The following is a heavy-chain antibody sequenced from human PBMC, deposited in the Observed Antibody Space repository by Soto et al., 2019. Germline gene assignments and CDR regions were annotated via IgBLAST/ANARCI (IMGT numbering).Heavy chain of an antibody. J-gene: IGHJ4*02. Sequence: PSETLSLTCTVSGFSVNSGSFYWAWTRQPPGKGLEWIGFGSYSGTTNYKPSLKSRVTISVDTSRSQISLKVTSLTAADTAVYYCARGATVTQYDYWGQGTLVTVSS. CDR1: GFSVNSGSFY. CDR2: GSYSGTT. D-gene: IGHD4-17*01. V-gene: IGHV4-61*01. CDR3: ARGATVTQYDY.